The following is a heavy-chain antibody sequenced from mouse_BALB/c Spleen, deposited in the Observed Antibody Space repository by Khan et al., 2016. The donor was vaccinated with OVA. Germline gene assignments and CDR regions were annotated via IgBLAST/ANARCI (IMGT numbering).Heavy chain of an antibody. CDR3: ARVYGGDFDY. D-gene: IGHD1-1*01. V-gene: IGHV3-2*02. J-gene: IGHJ2*01. CDR1: GYSITSDYA. Sequence: EVQLQESGPGLVKPSQSLSLTCTVTGYSITSDYAWNWIRQFPGNKLEWMGFISYSGNTNYNPSLKSRISITRDTSENQFFLQLNSVTTEDTATYYGARVYGGDFDYWGQGTTLTVSS. CDR2: ISYSGNT.